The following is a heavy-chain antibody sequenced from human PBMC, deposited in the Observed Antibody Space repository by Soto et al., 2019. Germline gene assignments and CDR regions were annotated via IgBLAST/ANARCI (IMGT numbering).Heavy chain of an antibody. J-gene: IGHJ4*02. Sequence: GGSLRLSCAASGFTVSSNYMSWVRQAPGKGLEWVSVIYSGGSKYYADSVKGRFTISRDNSKNTLYLQMNSLRAEDTAVYYCARDFWRYYDSSGYLIWGQGTLVTVSS. V-gene: IGHV3-53*01. CDR2: IYSGGSK. CDR1: GFTVSSNY. CDR3: ARDFWRYYDSSGYLI. D-gene: IGHD3-22*01.